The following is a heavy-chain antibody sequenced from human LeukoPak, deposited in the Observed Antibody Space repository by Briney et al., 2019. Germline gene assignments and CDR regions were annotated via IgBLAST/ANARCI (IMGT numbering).Heavy chain of an antibody. CDR3: ARGPYYYDSSGYYSWAFDI. J-gene: IGHJ3*02. D-gene: IGHD3-22*01. V-gene: IGHV1-18*01. CDR2: ISAYNGNT. Sequence: ASVKVSCTASGYTFTSYGISWVRQAPGQGLEWMGWISAYNGNTNYAQKLQGRVTMTTDTSTSTAYMELRSLRSDDTAVYYCARGPYYYDSSGYYSWAFDIWGQGTMVTVSS. CDR1: GYTFTSYG.